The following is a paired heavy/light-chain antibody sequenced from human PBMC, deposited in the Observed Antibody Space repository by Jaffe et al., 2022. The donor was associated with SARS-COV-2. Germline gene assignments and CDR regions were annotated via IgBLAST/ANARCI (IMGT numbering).Heavy chain of an antibody. Sequence: QITLKESGPALVKPTQTLTLTCTCSGFSLSSNKVAVHWIRQPPGKAPEWLALIYWDDDKRYSPSLKSRLTITRDTSRNQVVLTMTNMDPVDTATYFCAHSDYDILTGAFDFWGQGALVTVSS. CDR1: GFSLSSNKVA. CDR3: AHSDYDILTGAFDF. CDR2: IYWDDDK. V-gene: IGHV2-5*02. J-gene: IGHJ4*02. D-gene: IGHD3-9*01.
Light chain of an antibody. CDR3: QHTNTFPRIT. CDR1: QGISNW. J-gene: IGKJ3*01. Sequence: DIQMTQSPSSVSASVGDRVTITCRASQGISNWLAWYQHIPGKAPKLLIYGASSLQSGVPSRFSGSGSGTDFTLTISSLQPEDFATYYCQHTNTFPRITFGPGTKVDIK. CDR2: GAS. V-gene: IGKV1-12*01.